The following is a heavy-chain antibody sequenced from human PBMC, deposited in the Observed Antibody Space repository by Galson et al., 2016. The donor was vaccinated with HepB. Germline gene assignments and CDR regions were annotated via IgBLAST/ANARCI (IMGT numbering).Heavy chain of an antibody. V-gene: IGHV3-48*02. D-gene: IGHD2-15*01. J-gene: IGHJ2*01. CDR2: ISSSSSSI. CDR1: GFTFSRYT. CDR3: ATQYCSGGSCYSAAPGYWYFDL. Sequence: SLRLSCAASGFTFSRYTMNWVRQAPGKGLEWVSYISSSSSSIYYAASVKGRFTISRDNAKNTLYLQMNSLRDEDTAVYYCATQYCSGGSCYSAAPGYWYFDLWGRGTLVTVSS.